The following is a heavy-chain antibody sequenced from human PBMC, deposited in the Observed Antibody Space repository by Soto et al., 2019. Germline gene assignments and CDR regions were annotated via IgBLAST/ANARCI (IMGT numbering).Heavy chain of an antibody. Sequence: QLQESGPGLVKPSGTLSLTCAVSSVSISSSYWWSWVRQPPGKGLEWIGEIHHTGPTNYNPSLKSRVTISVDKSKNHFSLNLNSVTAADTAVYYCASTPPDKFGGIEYWGQGTLVTVSS. J-gene: IGHJ4*02. D-gene: IGHD3-16*01. CDR3: ASTPPDKFGGIEY. V-gene: IGHV4-4*02. CDR2: IHHTGPT. CDR1: SVSISSSYW.